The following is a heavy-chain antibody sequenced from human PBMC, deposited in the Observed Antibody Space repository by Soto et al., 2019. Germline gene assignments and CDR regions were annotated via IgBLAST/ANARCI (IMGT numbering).Heavy chain of an antibody. Sequence: GGSLRLSCAASGFTFSSYALRWVRQAPGKGLEWVSAISGSGVSTYYADSVKGRFTISRDNSNNTLYLQMNSLRAEDTAVYYCAKCLNWFDPWGQGTLVTVSS. V-gene: IGHV3-23*01. D-gene: IGHD3-16*01. CDR3: AKCLNWFDP. J-gene: IGHJ5*02. CDR1: GFTFSSYA. CDR2: ISGSGVST.